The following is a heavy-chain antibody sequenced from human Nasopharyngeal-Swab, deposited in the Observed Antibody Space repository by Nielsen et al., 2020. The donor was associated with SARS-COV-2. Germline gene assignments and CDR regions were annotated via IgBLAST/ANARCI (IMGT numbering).Heavy chain of an antibody. CDR1: GGTFSTYA. CDR3: VRGGVQQRIDF. J-gene: IGHJ4*02. V-gene: IGHV1-69*13. Sequence: SVKVSCKASGGTFSTYAISWVRQAPGQGLEWMGGIIPMYGTPNYAQKFQDRVTISADVSTRTGFTELRSLGIDDTAVYYCVRGGVQQRIDFWGQGTLVTVSS. D-gene: IGHD3-10*01. CDR2: IIPMYGTP.